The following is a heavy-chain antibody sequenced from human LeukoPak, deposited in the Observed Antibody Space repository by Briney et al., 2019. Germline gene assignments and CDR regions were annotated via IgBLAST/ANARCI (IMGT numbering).Heavy chain of an antibody. CDR2: IYYSGST. D-gene: IGHD3-10*01. Sequence: SETLSLTCTVSGGSISSGDYYWSWLRQPPGTGLEWIGYIYYSGSTYYNPSLKSLVTISVDTSKNQFSLKLSSVTAADTAVYYCARAGGTYYYGSGNWFDPGGQGTLVTVSA. CDR1: GGSISSGDYY. CDR3: ARAGGTYYYGSGNWFDP. V-gene: IGHV4-30-4*01. J-gene: IGHJ5*02.